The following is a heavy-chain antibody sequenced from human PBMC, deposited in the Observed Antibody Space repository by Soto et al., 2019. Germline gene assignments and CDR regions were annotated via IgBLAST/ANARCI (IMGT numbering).Heavy chain of an antibody. CDR2: VSAGGDMT. D-gene: IGHD3-10*01. CDR1: GFTFSSYA. Sequence: DVQLLESGGDLVQPGGSLRLSCAASGFTFSSYAMSWVRQAPGKGLEWVSSVSAGGDMTYYSDSVKGRFTISRDNSINSLFLQMNRLRAEDTALYYCARGDRGGSGSPASYYYSGLDVWGQGTRSPSP. CDR3: ARGDRGGSGSPASYYYSGLDV. V-gene: IGHV3-23*01. J-gene: IGHJ6*02.